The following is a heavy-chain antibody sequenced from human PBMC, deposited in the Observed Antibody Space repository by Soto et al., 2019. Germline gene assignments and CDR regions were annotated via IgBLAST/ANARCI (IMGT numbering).Heavy chain of an antibody. CDR2: IDSSGST. D-gene: IGHD3-16*02. J-gene: IGHJ4*02. CDR1: GGSISSGGYY. Sequence: LSLTCAVSGGSISSGGYYWSWIRQPPGRGLEWIGYIDSSGSTYYNPSLKSRLTMSVDMSKNQFSLRLTSVTAADTAVYYCASRYLYWGQGLLVTVS. V-gene: IGHV4-30-4*01. CDR3: ASRYLY.